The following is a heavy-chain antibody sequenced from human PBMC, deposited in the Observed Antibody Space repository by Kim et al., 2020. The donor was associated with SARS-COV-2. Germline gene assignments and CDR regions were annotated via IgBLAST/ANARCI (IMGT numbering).Heavy chain of an antibody. Sequence: RFTISRDNSKNTLYLQMNSLRAEDTAVYYCAKDGRLGAAAKRSVYWYFDLWGRGTLVTVSS. V-gene: IGHV3-30*02. J-gene: IGHJ2*01. D-gene: IGHD6-13*01. CDR3: AKDGRLGAAAKRSVYWYFDL.